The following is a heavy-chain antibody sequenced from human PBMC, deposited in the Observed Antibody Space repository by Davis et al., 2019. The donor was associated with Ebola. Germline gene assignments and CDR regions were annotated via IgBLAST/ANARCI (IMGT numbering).Heavy chain of an antibody. CDR2: ISYDGSNK. CDR3: AKEIGDSSSVYYYGMDV. Sequence: GESLKISCAASGFTFSSYGMHWVRQAPGKGLEWVAVISYDGSNKYYADSVKGRFTISRDNSKNTLYLQMNSLRAEDTAVYYCAKEIGDSSSVYYYGMDVWGQGTTVTVSS. CDR1: GFTFSSYG. V-gene: IGHV3-30*18. D-gene: IGHD6-6*01. J-gene: IGHJ6*02.